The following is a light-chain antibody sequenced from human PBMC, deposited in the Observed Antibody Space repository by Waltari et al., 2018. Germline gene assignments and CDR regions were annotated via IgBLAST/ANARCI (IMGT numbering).Light chain of an antibody. J-gene: IGLJ3*02. CDR3: CSYAGSSTWV. CDR2: EGS. Sequence: QSALTQPASVSGSPGQSITISCTGTSSDVGSYNLVSWYQQHPGKDPKPMVYEGSKRPSGVSNRFAGSKSGNTASLTISGLQAEDEADYYCCSYAGSSTWVFGGGTKLTVL. CDR1: SSDVGSYNL. V-gene: IGLV2-23*01.